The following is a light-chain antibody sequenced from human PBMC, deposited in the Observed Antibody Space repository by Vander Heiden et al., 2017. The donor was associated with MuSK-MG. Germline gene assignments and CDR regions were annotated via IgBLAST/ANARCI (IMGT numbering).Light chain of an antibody. V-gene: IGKV1-39*01. CDR3: QQSDTTPVS. J-gene: IGKJ4*01. CDR1: QSMTTY. CDR2: AAS. Sequence: DIQMTQSPSSLSAAVGDRVTITCRASQSMTTYLNWYQQKPGKAPKLLIYAASSLQSGVPSRFSGSASGTEFTLTINSLQPEDFATYYCQQSDTTPVSFGGGTGVEIK.